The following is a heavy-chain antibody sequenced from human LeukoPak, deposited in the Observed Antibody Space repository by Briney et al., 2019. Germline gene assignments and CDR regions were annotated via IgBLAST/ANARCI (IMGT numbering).Heavy chain of an antibody. CDR3: ARDSPFEWDVFGDSFDV. Sequence: SETLSLTCSVSGGSISDYFWSWVRQSPGKGLGWIGFMHHSGSANSNPSLRSRVSISMDTSKNQFSLQLTSVTAADTAVYYCARDSPFEWDVFGDSFDVWGQGTVVTVSS. D-gene: IGHD1-26*01. CDR1: GGSISDYF. V-gene: IGHV4-59*01. CDR2: MHHSGSA. J-gene: IGHJ3*01.